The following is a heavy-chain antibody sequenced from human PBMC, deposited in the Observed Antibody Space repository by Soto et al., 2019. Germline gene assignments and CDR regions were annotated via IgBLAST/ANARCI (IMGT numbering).Heavy chain of an antibody. CDR3: ARLQWLGSHHYYYYVMDV. Sequence: GESLKLCWTGSGYSFTRYCISWVRHTPRKRLEWMGRIDPSDSYTNYSPSFQGHVTISADKSISTADLQWSRLKASDTAMYYCARLQWLGSHHYYYYVMDVWGQGTTVTVSS. CDR1: GYSFTRYC. CDR2: IDPSDSYT. J-gene: IGHJ6*02. D-gene: IGHD6-19*01. V-gene: IGHV5-10-1*01.